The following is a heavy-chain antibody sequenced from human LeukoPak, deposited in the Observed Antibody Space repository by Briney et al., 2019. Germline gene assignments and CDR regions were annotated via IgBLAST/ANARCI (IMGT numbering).Heavy chain of an antibody. J-gene: IGHJ4*02. CDR1: GGSISSGGYS. D-gene: IGHD5-12*01. CDR3: ARVLGVATVDY. Sequence: SQTLSLTCAVSGGSISSGGYSWSWIRQPPGKGLEWIGYIYHSGSTYYNPSLKSRVTISVDRSKDQFSLKLSSVTAADTAVYYCARVLGVATVDYWGQGTLVTVSS. CDR2: IYHSGST. V-gene: IGHV4-30-2*01.